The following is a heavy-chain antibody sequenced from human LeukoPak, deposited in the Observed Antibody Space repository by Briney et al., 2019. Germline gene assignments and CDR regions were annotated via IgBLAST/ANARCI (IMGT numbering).Heavy chain of an antibody. J-gene: IGHJ6*03. CDR2: ITSTGSYT. CDR1: GFTFSSYN. CDR3: ARDPYSGSYGDSYYYMDV. V-gene: IGHV3-21*01. Sequence: GGSLKLSCAASGFTFSSYNMNWVRQDPGKGLEWVSSITSTGSYTFYADSVKGRFTISRDNAKNSLYLQMNSLRAEDTAIYYCARDPYSGSYGDSYYYMDVWGKGTTVTISS. D-gene: IGHD1-26*01.